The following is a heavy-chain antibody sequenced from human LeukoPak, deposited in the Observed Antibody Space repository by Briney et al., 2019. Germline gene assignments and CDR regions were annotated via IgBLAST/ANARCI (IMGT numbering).Heavy chain of an antibody. CDR1: GFTFSIGW. D-gene: IGHD3-3*01. Sequence: PGGSLRLSCEASGFTFSIGWMSWVRQAPGKGLEWLGQIKKKTDGATTSYAAPVKGRFTISRDDSKNTLFLQMNSLKTEDTALYYCTWSGLKIESWGQGTLVTVSS. V-gene: IGHV3-15*01. CDR2: IKKKTDGATT. CDR3: TWSGLKIES. J-gene: IGHJ4*02.